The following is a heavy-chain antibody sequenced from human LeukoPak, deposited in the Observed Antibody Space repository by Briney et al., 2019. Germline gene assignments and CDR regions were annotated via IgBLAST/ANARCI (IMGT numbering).Heavy chain of an antibody. CDR3: ARRARSRAFDI. CDR2: FYYSGNT. J-gene: IGHJ3*02. CDR1: GDSISSSDYY. Sequence: SETLSLTCTVSGDSISSSDYYWGWIRQPPGKGLEWIGSFYYSGNTYYNPSLNSRVTISVDTSKNQFSLTLSSVTAADTAVYYCARRARSRAFDIWGQGTLVTVSS. V-gene: IGHV4-39*01. D-gene: IGHD3-10*01.